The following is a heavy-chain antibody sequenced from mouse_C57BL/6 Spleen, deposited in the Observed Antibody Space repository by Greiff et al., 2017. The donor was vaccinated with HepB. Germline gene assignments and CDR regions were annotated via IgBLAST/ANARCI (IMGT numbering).Heavy chain of an antibody. J-gene: IGHJ4*01. CDR2: IHPNSGST. CDR1: GYTFTSYW. D-gene: IGHD2-4*01. CDR3: ARDYDYDDAMDY. V-gene: IGHV1-64*01. Sequence: QVQLQQPGAELVKPGASVKLSCKASGYTFTSYWMHWVKQRPGQGLEWIGMIHPNSGSTNYNEKFKSKATLTVDKSSGTAYMQLSSLTSEDSAVYYCARDYDYDDAMDYWGQGTSVTVSS.